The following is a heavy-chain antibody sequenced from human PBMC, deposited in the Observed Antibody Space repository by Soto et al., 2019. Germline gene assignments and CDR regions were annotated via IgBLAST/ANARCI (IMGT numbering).Heavy chain of an antibody. D-gene: IGHD1-1*01. J-gene: IGHJ4*02. CDR3: ARLEGLATISYYFDF. Sequence: SETLSLTCTVSGGSISRYYWSWIRQPPGKGLEWIGYIYFRGNTYYNPSLQTRVTISLDKSKSQFSLKLNSVTAADSAVYFCARLEGLATISYYFDFWGQGALVTVSS. CDR2: IYFRGNT. CDR1: GGSISRYY. V-gene: IGHV4-59*04.